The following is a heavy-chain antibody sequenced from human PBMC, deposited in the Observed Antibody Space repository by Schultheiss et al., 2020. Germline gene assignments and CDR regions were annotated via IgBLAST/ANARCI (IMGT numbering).Heavy chain of an antibody. CDR1: GGSISSGGYY. CDR2: IYYSGST. Sequence: SETLSLTCTVSGGSISSGGYYWSWIRQHPGKGLEWIGYIYYSGSTYYNPSLKSRVTISVDTSKNQFYLKLSSVTAADTAVYYCARESLLWFGEFDYWGQGTLVTVSS. D-gene: IGHD3-10*01. V-gene: IGHV4-31*03. CDR3: ARESLLWFGEFDY. J-gene: IGHJ4*02.